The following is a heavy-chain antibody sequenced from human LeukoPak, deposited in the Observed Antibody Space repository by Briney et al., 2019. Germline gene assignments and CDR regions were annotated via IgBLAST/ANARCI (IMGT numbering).Heavy chain of an antibody. D-gene: IGHD3-10*01. V-gene: IGHV3-53*04. J-gene: IGHJ6*02. Sequence: GRPLRPPVTAPGITVRSNYMSWVPQSPGKARKGGSPIYAGGRTYYADAVKGRFTISRHNSKNTLHLQMNSLRVEDTAVYYCATAGSSELLWDYAMDVWGQGTTVTVSS. CDR2: IYAGGRT. CDR1: GITVRSNY. CDR3: ATAGSSELLWDYAMDV.